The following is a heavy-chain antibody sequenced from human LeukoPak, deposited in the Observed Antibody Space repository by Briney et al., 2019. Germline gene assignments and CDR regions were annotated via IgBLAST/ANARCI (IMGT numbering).Heavy chain of an antibody. CDR2: TSYSGST. CDR3: ARTVSASYYGMDD. J-gene: IGHJ6*02. V-gene: IGHV4-59*08. CDR1: GAPINISY. D-gene: IGHD1-26*01. Sequence: PSETLSPTCTVSGAPINISYSSWDRQPQGKGLEWIGYTSYSGSTNDNPSLRRCVNMSVDTSTAQVSLRLICVTAADTGVYYCARTVSASYYGMDDWGQGTTVTVSS.